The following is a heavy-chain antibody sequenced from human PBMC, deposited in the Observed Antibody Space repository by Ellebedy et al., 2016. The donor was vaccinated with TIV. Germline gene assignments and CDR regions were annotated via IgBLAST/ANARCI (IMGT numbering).Heavy chain of an antibody. V-gene: IGHV3-23*01. CDR2: INEGAGTT. CDR1: GFTFSTYT. J-gene: IGHJ3*01. CDR3: AKPSPLSGSYIPFDV. Sequence: GESLKISCAASGFTFSTYTMSWVRQAPGKGLDWVSAINEGAGTTYADSVKGRFTISRDNSKNTLYLQMTSLRADDTALYYCAKPSPLSGSYIPFDVWGQGTMVTVSS. D-gene: IGHD1-26*01.